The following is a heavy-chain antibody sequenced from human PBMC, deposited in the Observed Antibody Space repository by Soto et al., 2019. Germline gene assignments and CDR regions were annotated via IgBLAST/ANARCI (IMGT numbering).Heavy chain of an antibody. CDR1: RGTFLNYG. J-gene: IGHJ5*02. Sequence: SVQVSFKASRGTFLNYGINWVRQPPGQGVGWVGGNRPGSDSPNYAHKFQGRVFISADESLSTAYMDVSSLRSEDTDGYYCAIDEADDYVWGSFRSWGQGTPVTVSS. CDR3: AIDEADDYVWGSFRS. D-gene: IGHD3-16*02. CDR2: NRPGSDSP. V-gene: IGHV1-69*13.